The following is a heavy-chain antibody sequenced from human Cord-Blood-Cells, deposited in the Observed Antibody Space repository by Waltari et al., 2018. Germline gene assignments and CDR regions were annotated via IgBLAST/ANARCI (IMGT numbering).Heavy chain of an antibody. CDR3: ARQGVATTDYYYYGMDV. D-gene: IGHD5-12*01. J-gene: IGHJ6*02. CDR1: GGSISSSSYY. V-gene: IGHV4-39*01. Sequence: QLQLQESGPGLVKPSETLSLTCTVSGGSISSSSYYWGWIRQPPGKGLGLIGSMYYSGSTYYNPSLKSRVTISVDTSKTQFSLKLSSVTAADTAVYYCARQGVATTDYYYYGMDVWGQGTTVTVSS. CDR2: MYYSGST.